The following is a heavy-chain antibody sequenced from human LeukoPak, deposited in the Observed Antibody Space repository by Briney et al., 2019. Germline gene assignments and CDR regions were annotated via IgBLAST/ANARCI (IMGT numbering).Heavy chain of an antibody. V-gene: IGHV3-30-3*01. CDR1: GFTFSSYA. Sequence: GGSLRLSCAASGFTFSSYAMHWVRQAPGKGLEWVAVISYDGSNKYYADSVKGRFTISRDNSKNTLYLQMNSLRAEDTAVYYCARDSDAFDIWGQGTMVTVSS. CDR3: ARDSDAFDI. J-gene: IGHJ3*02. CDR2: ISYDGSNK.